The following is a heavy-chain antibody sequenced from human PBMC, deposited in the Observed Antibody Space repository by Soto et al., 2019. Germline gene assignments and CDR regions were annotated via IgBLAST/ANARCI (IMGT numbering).Heavy chain of an antibody. D-gene: IGHD3-16*01. J-gene: IGHJ3*02. CDR3: SHRAVYDYVGGSYQVSFYI. Sequence: QITLKESGPTLVKPTQTLTLTCTFSGFSLNTTAVGVGWIRQPPGKALEWLALIYWDNDKRYNPSLKTRLTIHRDTSIYQVVLKMTNMYPVVTATYLCSHRAVYDYVGGSYQVSFYICGHGPMVNVSS. CDR2: IYWDNDK. CDR1: GFSLNTTAVG. V-gene: IGHV2-5*02.